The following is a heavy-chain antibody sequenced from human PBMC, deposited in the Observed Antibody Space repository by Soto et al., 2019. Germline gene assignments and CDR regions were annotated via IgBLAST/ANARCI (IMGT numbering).Heavy chain of an antibody. CDR3: ARTLWFGETIGFYYYYYMDV. D-gene: IGHD3-10*01. V-gene: IGHV4-59*08. Sequence: SETLSLTCTVSGGSISSYYWSWIRQPPGKGLEWIGYIYYSGSTNYNPSLKSRVTISVDTSKNQFSLKLSSVTAADTAVYYCARTLWFGETIGFYYYYYMDVWDKGTTVTVSS. CDR1: GGSISSYY. CDR2: IYYSGST. J-gene: IGHJ6*03.